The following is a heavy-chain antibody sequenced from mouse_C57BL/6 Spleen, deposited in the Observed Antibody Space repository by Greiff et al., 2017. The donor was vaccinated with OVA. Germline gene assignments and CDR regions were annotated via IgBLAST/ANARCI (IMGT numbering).Heavy chain of an antibody. J-gene: IGHJ1*03. CDR2: ISSGSSTI. CDR1: GFTFSDYG. CDR3: ALLYGSSRYFDV. Sequence: EVNLVESGGGLVKPGGSLKLSCAASGFTFSDYGMHWVRQAPEKGLEWVAYISSGSSTIYYADTVKGRFTISRDNAKNTLFLQMTSLRSEDTAMYYCALLYGSSRYFDVWGTGTTVTVSS. V-gene: IGHV5-17*01. D-gene: IGHD1-1*01.